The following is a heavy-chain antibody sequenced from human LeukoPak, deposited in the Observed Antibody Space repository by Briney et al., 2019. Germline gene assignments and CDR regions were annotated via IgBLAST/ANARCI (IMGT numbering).Heavy chain of an antibody. Sequence: GASVKVSCKASGYTFTSYYMHWVRQAPGQGLEWMGIINPSGGSTSYAQKFQGRVTMTRDTSTSTVYMELSSLRSEDTAAYYCARAGAAAGSWDYWGQGTLVTVSS. J-gene: IGHJ4*02. V-gene: IGHV1-46*01. D-gene: IGHD6-13*01. CDR2: INPSGGST. CDR3: ARAGAAAGSWDY. CDR1: GYTFTSYY.